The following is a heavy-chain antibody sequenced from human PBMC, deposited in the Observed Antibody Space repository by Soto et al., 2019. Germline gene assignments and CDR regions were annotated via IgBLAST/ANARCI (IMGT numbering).Heavy chain of an antibody. CDR2: ISSSDSII. V-gene: IGHV3-11*01. CDR3: ARDLGYYDSSGYFDY. Sequence: VQQVESGGGLILPGGSLRLSCAASGFTFSDSYMSWIRQAPGKGLEWVSYISSSDSIIYYSDSVKGRFIISRDNAKNSLYLHMNSLRAEDTAVYYCARDLGYYDSSGYFDYWGQGTLVTVSS. CDR1: GFTFSDSY. J-gene: IGHJ4*02. D-gene: IGHD3-22*01.